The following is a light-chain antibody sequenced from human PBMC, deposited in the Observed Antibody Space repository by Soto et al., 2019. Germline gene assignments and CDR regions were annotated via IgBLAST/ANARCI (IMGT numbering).Light chain of an antibody. J-gene: IGKJ5*01. V-gene: IGKV3-20*01. CDR3: QQYGSSPIT. CDR2: GAS. CDR1: LSVSNDY. Sequence: EIVLTQSPGTLSLSPGERATLSCRASLSVSNDYLAWYQQKSGQAPRLLIHGASSRATGIPDRLSGSGSGTDFTLTISRLEPEDFAVYYCQQYGSSPITFGQGTRLEIK.